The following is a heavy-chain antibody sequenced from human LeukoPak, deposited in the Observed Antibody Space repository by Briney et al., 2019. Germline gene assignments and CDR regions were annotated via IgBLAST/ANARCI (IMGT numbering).Heavy chain of an antibody. Sequence: PGGSLRLSCAASGFTFSSYAMSWVRQAPGKGLEWVSAISGSGGSTYYADSVKGRFTISRDNSRNTLYLQMNSLRAEDTAVYYCAKESQHYYDSSGYGYWGQGTLVTVSS. CDR2: ISGSGGST. CDR3: AKESQHYYDSSGYGY. D-gene: IGHD3-22*01. CDR1: GFTFSSYA. V-gene: IGHV3-23*01. J-gene: IGHJ4*02.